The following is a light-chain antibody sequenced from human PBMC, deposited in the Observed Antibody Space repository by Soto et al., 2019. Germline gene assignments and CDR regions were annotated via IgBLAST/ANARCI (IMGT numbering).Light chain of an antibody. J-gene: IGLJ1*01. V-gene: IGLV2-18*02. CDR2: EVN. CDR1: SSDVGSYNR. CDR3: SSYTSTSTYV. Sequence: QSALTQPPSVSGSPGQSVTISCSGTSSDVGSYNRVSWYQQPPGTAPKLIIYEVNNRPSGVPDRFSGSKSGNTAFLTISRLQAEDEGDYYCSSYTSTSTYVFGTGTKLTVL.